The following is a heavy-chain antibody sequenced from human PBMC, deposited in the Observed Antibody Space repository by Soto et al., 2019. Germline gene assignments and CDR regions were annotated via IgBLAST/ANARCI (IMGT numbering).Heavy chain of an antibody. J-gene: IGHJ5*02. CDR1: GGSINSDTDY. CDR3: AGRLEEYGNYWFDP. Sequence: QLQLQESGPGLVKPSETSSLTCTVSGGSINSDTDYWAWIRQPQGKALEWIGSIYHSGSTYQNPSLKSRITMSVDKSKNQFSLRLTSVTAADTAVYYCAGRLEEYGNYWFDPWGQGILVTVSS. D-gene: IGHD4-17*01. V-gene: IGHV4-39*01. CDR2: IYHSGST.